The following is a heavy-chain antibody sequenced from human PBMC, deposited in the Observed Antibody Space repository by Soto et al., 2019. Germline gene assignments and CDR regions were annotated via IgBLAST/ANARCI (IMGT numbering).Heavy chain of an antibody. V-gene: IGHV3-23*01. Sequence: GGSLRLSCAPSGFTLSLYAMRWVRQAPGKGLEWISSLSGSGDSAFYADSVQGRFTISRDNSENTRHLQINSLRAEYTAVYYCAKARSDHRIAATALDYWGQGAQVTVSS. CDR3: AKARSDHRIAATALDY. CDR1: GFTLSLYA. J-gene: IGHJ4*02. CDR2: LSGSGDSA. D-gene: IGHD6-25*01.